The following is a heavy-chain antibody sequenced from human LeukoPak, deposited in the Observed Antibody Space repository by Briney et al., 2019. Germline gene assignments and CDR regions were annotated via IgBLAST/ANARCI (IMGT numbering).Heavy chain of an antibody. J-gene: IGHJ3*02. CDR3: ARARHGGFADDAFDI. CDR2: ISGSGGST. V-gene: IGHV3-23*01. CDR1: GFTFSSYA. Sequence: AGGSLRRSCAASGFTFSSYAMSWVRQAPGKGLEWVSAISGSGGSTYYADSVKGRFTISRDNSKNSLYLQMSSLRDEDTAVYYCARARHGGFADDAFDIWGQGTMVTVSS. D-gene: IGHD4-23*01.